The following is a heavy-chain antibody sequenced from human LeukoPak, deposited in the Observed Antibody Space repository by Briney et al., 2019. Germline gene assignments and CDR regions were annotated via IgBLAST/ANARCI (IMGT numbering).Heavy chain of an antibody. Sequence: GGSLRLSCAASGFTFSNYAMSWVRQAPGKGLEWVSTISGSGGSTFYADSVEGRFTISRDNSRNTLYLQMNSLRAEDTAIYYCAKDDYSYYAMDVWGRGTTVTVSS. CDR2: ISGSGGST. J-gene: IGHJ6*02. V-gene: IGHV3-23*01. CDR3: AKDDYSYYAMDV. CDR1: GFTFSNYA.